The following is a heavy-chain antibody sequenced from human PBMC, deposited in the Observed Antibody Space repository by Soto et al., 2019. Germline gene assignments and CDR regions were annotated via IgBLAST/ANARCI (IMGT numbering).Heavy chain of an antibody. D-gene: IGHD6-19*01. Sequence: SETLSLTCAVYGGSFSGYYWSWIRQPPGKGLEWIGEINHSGSTNYNPSLKSRVTISVDTSKNQFSLKLSSVTAADTAVYYCARSGGIAVAGRKYYFDYWGQGTLVTVSS. CDR3: ARSGGIAVAGRKYYFDY. CDR1: GGSFSGYY. CDR2: INHSGST. J-gene: IGHJ4*02. V-gene: IGHV4-34*01.